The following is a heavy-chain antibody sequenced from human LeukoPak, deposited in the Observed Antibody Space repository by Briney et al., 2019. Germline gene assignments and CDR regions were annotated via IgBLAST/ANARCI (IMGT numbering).Heavy chain of an antibody. V-gene: IGHV3-66*01. CDR1: EFIVSINY. CDR3: ARNPYSGTYGDTYYYYMDF. CDR2: IYSRGDT. Sequence: PGGSLRLSCAASEFIVSINYMTWVRQAPGKGLEWVSLIYSRGDTKYADSVKGRFTISRDNSKNTLYLQMSSLRTEDTAVYYCARNPYSGTYGDTYYYYMDFWGKGTTVTISS. J-gene: IGHJ6*03. D-gene: IGHD1-26*01.